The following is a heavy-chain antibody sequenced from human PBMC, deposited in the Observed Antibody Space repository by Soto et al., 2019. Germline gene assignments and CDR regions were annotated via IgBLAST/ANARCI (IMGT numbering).Heavy chain of an antibody. CDR2: ISAYNGDT. CDR3: ARSGAYWTSITCLFDSF. CDR1: GYTFSGYG. V-gene: IGHV1-18*01. D-gene: IGHD2-15*01. J-gene: IGHJ4*02. Sequence: QAQLVQSGAEVKKPAASVKVSCRASGYTFSGYGYAWVRQAPGQGLAWRGWISAYNGDTNYAQKIEDSVTLTTAPSPTTTYMALRNLESDDTAVYYCARSGAYWTSITCLFDSFWGLGPLVTVSS.